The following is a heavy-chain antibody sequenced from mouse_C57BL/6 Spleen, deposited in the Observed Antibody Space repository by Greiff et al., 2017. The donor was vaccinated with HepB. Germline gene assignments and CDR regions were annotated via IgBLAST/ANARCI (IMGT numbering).Heavy chain of an antibody. V-gene: IGHV1-52*01. J-gene: IGHJ2*01. CDR3: ARSTAQATYYFDY. Sequence: QVQLQQSGAELVRPGSSVKLSCKASGYTFTSYWMHWVKQRPIQGLEWIGNIDPSDSETHYNQKFKDKATLTVDKSSSTAYMQLSSLTSEDSAVYYCARSTAQATYYFDYWGQGTTLTVSS. CDR1: GYTFTSYW. D-gene: IGHD3-2*02. CDR2: IDPSDSET.